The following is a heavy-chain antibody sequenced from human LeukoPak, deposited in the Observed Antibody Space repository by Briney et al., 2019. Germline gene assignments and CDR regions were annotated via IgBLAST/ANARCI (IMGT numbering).Heavy chain of an antibody. CDR1: GGSLSGYY. V-gene: IGHV4-34*01. D-gene: IGHD3-3*01. CDR3: ASRLSFWSGTRGGWFDP. J-gene: IGHJ5*02. Sequence: PSETLSLTCAVYGGSLSGYYWSWIRQPPGKGLEWIGEINHSGSTNYNPSLKSRVTISVDTSKNQFSLKLSSVTAADTAVYYCASRLSFWSGTRGGWFDPWGQGTLVTVSS. CDR2: INHSGST.